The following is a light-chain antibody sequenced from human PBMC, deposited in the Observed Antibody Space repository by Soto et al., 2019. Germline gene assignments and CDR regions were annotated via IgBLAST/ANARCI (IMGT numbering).Light chain of an antibody. CDR2: DAS. CDR1: QSIGSS. J-gene: IGKJ2*01. CDR3: QQYNSYGT. Sequence: DIQMTQSPSTLSASVGDRVTITCRASQSIGSSLAWYQQKPGKCPKLLIYDASTLESGVPSRFSGSGFGTEFALTISSLQPDDFATFYCQQYNSYGTFGQGTKLDIK. V-gene: IGKV1-5*01.